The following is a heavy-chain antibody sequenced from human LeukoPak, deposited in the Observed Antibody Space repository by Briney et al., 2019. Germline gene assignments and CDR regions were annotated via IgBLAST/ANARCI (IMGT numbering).Heavy chain of an antibody. J-gene: IGHJ4*02. V-gene: IGHV3-74*03. CDR2: TNSDGSTT. CDR3: ATNIVGPTLDY. Sequence: GGSLRCYCAAPGFTFSSFWMHRDRQAPGKGRVWVSGTNSDGSTTAHADSVKGRFTISRDNAKNTLYLQMNRLKAEDTAVYYCATNIVGPTLDYWGQGTLVTVSS. CDR1: GFTFSSFW. D-gene: IGHD1-26*01.